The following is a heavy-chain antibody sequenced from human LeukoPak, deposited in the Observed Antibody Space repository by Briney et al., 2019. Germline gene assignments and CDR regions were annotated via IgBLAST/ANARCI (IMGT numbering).Heavy chain of an antibody. CDR1: GFTFTTFG. J-gene: IGHJ4*02. CDR3: AKINNDDDY. CDR2: ISPDGNIE. V-gene: IGHV3-30*18. D-gene: IGHD1/OR15-1a*01. Sequence: GGSLRLSCAASGFTFTTFGIHWVRQAPGKGLEWVAAISPDGNIEYYTDSVKGRFTISRDNSKNMIYLQMNSLRGEDSAVYYCAKINNDDDYWGQGTLVTDSS.